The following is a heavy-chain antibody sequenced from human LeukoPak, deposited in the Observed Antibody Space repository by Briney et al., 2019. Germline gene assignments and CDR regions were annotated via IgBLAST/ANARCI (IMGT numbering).Heavy chain of an antibody. V-gene: IGHV4-4*07. Sequence: SETLSLTCTVSGGSISSYYWSWIRQPAGKGLEWIGRIYTSGSTNYNPSLKSRVTMSVDTSKNQFSLKLSPVTAADTAVYYCARVVPAASRRFGWFDPWGQGTLVTVSS. D-gene: IGHD2-2*01. J-gene: IGHJ5*02. CDR1: GGSISSYY. CDR3: ARVVPAASRRFGWFDP. CDR2: IYTSGST.